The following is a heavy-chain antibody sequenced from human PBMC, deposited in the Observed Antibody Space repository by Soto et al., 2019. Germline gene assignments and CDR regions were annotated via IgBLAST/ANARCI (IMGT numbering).Heavy chain of an antibody. J-gene: IGHJ1*01. CDR1: GGPFNNYY. D-gene: IGHD2-21*01. Sequence: SETLSLTCSVGGGPFNNYYWSGIRQSPTKGLEWIGEINHTGSPNYNPSLKSRVTISIDTSKKQISLKLSSVTAADTAVYYCASQVGIPNNRVGVVWGQGTLVTVSS. V-gene: IGHV4-34*01. CDR3: ASQVGIPNNRVGVV. CDR2: INHTGSP.